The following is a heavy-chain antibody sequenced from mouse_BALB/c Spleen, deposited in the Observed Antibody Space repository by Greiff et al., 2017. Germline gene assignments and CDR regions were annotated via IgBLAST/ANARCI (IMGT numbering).Heavy chain of an antibody. V-gene: IGHV3-6*02. D-gene: IGHD2-4*01. CDR1: GYSITSGYY. CDR2: ISYDGSN. J-gene: IGHJ3*01. CDR3: ARDYDYDDGGFAY. Sequence: VQLKESGPGLVKPSQSLSLTCSVTGYSITSGYYWNWIRQFPGNKLEWMGYISYDGSNNYNPSLKNRISITRDTSKNQFFLKLNSVTTEDTATYYCARDYDYDDGGFAYWGQGTLVTVSA.